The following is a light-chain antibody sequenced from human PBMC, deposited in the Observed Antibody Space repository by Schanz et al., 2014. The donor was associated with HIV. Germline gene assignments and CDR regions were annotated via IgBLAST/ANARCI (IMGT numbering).Light chain of an antibody. J-gene: IGKJ1*01. CDR1: QSVSSSF. V-gene: IGKV3-20*01. CDR2: GVS. Sequence: EIVMTQSPATLSVSPGERATLSCRASQSVSSSFLAWYQQKPGQAPRLLIYGVSVRATGSPDRFSGSGSGTDFTLTISRLEPEDFALYYCQGYSVSPPWTFGQGTRVEI. CDR3: QGYSVSPPWT.